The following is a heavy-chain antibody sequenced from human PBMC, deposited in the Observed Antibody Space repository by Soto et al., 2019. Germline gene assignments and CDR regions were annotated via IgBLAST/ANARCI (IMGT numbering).Heavy chain of an antibody. CDR1: GYTFTSYD. CDR3: ARGIRNQLFCDY. D-gene: IGHD3-10*01. J-gene: IGHJ4*02. Sequence: ASVKVSCKASGYTFTSYDFVGVRQATGQGLEWMGWMNPDSGNSGSVQKFQGRVTMTRDTSITTAYMELNSLTSEDTAVYYCARGIRNQLFCDYWGQGTLVTVSS. V-gene: IGHV1-8*01. CDR2: MNPDSGNS.